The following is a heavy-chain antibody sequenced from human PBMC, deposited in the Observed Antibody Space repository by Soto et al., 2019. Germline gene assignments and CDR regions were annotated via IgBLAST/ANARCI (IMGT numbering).Heavy chain of an antibody. CDR1: GGSISVDHYH. CDR3: AREIGYCTTTSCHAGPLYCYMDV. J-gene: IGHJ6*03. Sequence: SETLSLTCTVSGGSISVDHYHWTWIRQPPGKGLEGIGYIPYSGSAKYNPSLKSRVTISADTSNDQFSLRLTSVTAADTAVYYCAREIGYCTTTSCHAGPLYCYMDVWGKGTTVTVSS. CDR2: IPYSGSA. V-gene: IGHV4-61*01. D-gene: IGHD2-2*01.